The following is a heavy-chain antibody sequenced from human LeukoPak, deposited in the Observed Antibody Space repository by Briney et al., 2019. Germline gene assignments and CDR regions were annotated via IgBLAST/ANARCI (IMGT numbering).Heavy chain of an antibody. V-gene: IGHV4-59*01. Sequence: SETLSLTCTVSGGSISSYYWSWIRQPPGKGLEWIGYIYYSGSTNYNPSLKSRVTISVDTSKNQFSLKLGSVTAADTAVYYCARGGYSGYDLSWGQGTLVTVSS. CDR1: GGSISSYY. D-gene: IGHD5-12*01. CDR2: IYYSGST. CDR3: ARGGYSGYDLS. J-gene: IGHJ4*02.